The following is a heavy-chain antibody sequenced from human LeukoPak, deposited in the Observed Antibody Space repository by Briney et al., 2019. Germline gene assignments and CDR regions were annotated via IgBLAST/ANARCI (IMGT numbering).Heavy chain of an antibody. CDR3: AGGTITFGGVIVKFDY. J-gene: IGHJ4*02. V-gene: IGHV1-18*04. Sequence: ASVKVSCKASGYTFTSYGISWVRQAPGQGLEWMGWISAYNGNTNYAQKLQGRVTMTTDTSTSTAYMELRSLRSDDTAVYYCAGGTITFGGVIVKFDYWGQGTLVTVSS. CDR2: ISAYNGNT. D-gene: IGHD3-16*02. CDR1: GYTFTSYG.